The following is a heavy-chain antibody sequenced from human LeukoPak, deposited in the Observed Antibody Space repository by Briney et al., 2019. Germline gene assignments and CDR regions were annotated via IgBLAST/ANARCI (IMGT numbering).Heavy chain of an antibody. J-gene: IGHJ4*01. CDR3: ARQEAIAVAECYFDY. D-gene: IGHD6-19*01. CDR1: GGSISSYY. CDR2: IYYSGST. V-gene: IGHV4-59*08. Sequence: SETLPLTCTVSGGSISSYYWSWIRQPPGKGLEWIGYIYYSGSTNYNPSLKSRVTISVDTSKNQFSLKLSSVTAADTAVYYCARQEAIAVAECYFDYWGDGTLVTVSS.